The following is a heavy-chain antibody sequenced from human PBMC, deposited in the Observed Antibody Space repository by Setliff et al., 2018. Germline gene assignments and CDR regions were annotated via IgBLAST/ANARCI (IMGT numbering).Heavy chain of an antibody. D-gene: IGHD2-2*01. CDR2: IQQDGSEK. Sequence: PGGSLRLSCAASGFTFSSYGMHWVRQAPGKGLEWVAVIQQDGSEKYHVDSVMGRFTISRDNAKNTLYLQMNSLRAEDTAVYYCARARYCSSTSCYYYYYMDVWGKGTTVTVSS. J-gene: IGHJ6*03. V-gene: IGHV3-33*01. CDR1: GFTFSSYG. CDR3: ARARYCSSTSCYYYYYMDV.